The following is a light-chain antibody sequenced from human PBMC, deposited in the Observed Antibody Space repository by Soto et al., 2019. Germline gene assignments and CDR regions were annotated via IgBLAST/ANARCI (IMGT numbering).Light chain of an antibody. Sequence: EIVMTQSPATLSVSPGERATLSCSASQSVSSNLAWYQQIPGQAPRLLIYGASTRATGIPARFSGSGSGTEFTLTISSLQSEDFAVYYCQQYNNWPPWTFGHGTKVEIK. J-gene: IGKJ1*01. CDR1: QSVSSN. CDR3: QQYNNWPPWT. CDR2: GAS. V-gene: IGKV3-15*01.